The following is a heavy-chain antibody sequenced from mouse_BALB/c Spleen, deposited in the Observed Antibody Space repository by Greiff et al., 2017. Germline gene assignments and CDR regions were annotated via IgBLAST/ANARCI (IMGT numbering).Heavy chain of an antibody. CDR3: ARGRGTDYFDY. Sequence: DVKLVESGGGLVKPGGSLKLSCAASGFTFSSYAMSWVRQTPEKRLEWVASISSGGSTYYPDSVKGRFTISRDNARNILYLQMSSLRSEDTAMYYCARGRGTDYFDYWGQGTTLTVSS. J-gene: IGHJ2*01. V-gene: IGHV5-6-5*01. CDR1: GFTFSSYA. CDR2: ISSGGST.